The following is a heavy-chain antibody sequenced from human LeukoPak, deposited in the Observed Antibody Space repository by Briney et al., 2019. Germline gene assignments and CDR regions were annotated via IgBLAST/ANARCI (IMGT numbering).Heavy chain of an antibody. J-gene: IGHJ4*02. CDR1: GGSISSGGYY. CDR3: ARTTVVAKYFDY. CDR2: IYYSGST. Sequence: SETLSLTCSVSGGSISSGGYYWSWIRQHPGKGLEWIGYIYYSGSTYYNPSLKSRLTISVDTSKNQFSLKLSSVTAADTAVYYCARTTVVAKYFDYWGQGTLVTVSS. V-gene: IGHV4-31*03. D-gene: IGHD4-23*01.